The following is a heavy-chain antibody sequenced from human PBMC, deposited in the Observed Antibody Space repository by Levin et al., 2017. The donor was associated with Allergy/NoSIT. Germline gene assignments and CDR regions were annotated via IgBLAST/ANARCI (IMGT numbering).Heavy chain of an antibody. CDR3: ARQYYDYVWGSYRSAGNYYYGMDV. CDR2: INPNSGGT. Sequence: ASVKVSCKASGYTFTGYYMHWVRQAPGQGLEWMGWINPNSGGTNYAQKFQGWVTMTRDTSISTAYMELSRLRSDDTAVYYCARQYYDYVWGSYRSAGNYYYGMDVWGQGTTVTVSS. V-gene: IGHV1-2*04. J-gene: IGHJ6*02. CDR1: GYTFTGYY. D-gene: IGHD3-16*02.